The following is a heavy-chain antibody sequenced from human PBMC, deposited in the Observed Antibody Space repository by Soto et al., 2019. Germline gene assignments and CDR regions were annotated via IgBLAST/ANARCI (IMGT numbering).Heavy chain of an antibody. Sequence: SENLSLPCAFPGGSFSGYYWSWIRQPPGKGLEWIGEINHSGSTNYNPSLKSRVTISVDTSKNQSSLKLSSVTAADTAVYHCARGGGGVSSASWGQGTLVT. J-gene: IGHJ5*02. CDR2: INHSGST. V-gene: IGHV4-34*01. D-gene: IGHD2-21*01. CDR3: ARGGGGVSSAS. CDR1: GGSFSGYY.